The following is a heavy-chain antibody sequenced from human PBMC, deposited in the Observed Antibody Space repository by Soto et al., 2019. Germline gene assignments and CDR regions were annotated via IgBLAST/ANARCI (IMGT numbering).Heavy chain of an antibody. CDR3: ASDYSDTSGYYTSDAFES. V-gene: IGHV1-18*01. CDR2: ISAYNGNT. Sequence: ASVKVSCKASGYTFTSYGISWVRRAPGRGLEWMGWISAYNGNTNYAQKLQGRVTMTTDTSTSTAYMELRRLRSDDTAVYYSASDYSDTSGYYTSDAFESRRQGTMLT. D-gene: IGHD3-22*01. CDR1: GYTFTSYG. J-gene: IGHJ3*02.